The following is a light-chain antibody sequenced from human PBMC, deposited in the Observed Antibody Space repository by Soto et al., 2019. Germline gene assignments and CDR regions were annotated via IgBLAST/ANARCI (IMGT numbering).Light chain of an antibody. CDR1: SGHSSYI. V-gene: IGLV4-60*03. Sequence: QSVLTQSSSASASLGSSVKLTCTLSSGHSSYIIAWHQQQPGKAPRYLMKLEGSGSYNKGSGVPDRFSGSSYGADRYLTMSNLQSEDEADYYCETWDRNIRVFGGGTKLTVL. J-gene: IGLJ2*01. CDR2: LEGSGSY. CDR3: ETWDRNIRV.